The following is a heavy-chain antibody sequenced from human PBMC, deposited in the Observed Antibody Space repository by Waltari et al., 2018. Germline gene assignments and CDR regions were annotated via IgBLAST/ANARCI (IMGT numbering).Heavy chain of an antibody. CDR1: GFTFSSYS. CDR3: AKGSRDSGWSY. V-gene: IGHV3-48*01. CDR2: ISSSSSTI. J-gene: IGHJ4*02. D-gene: IGHD6-19*01. Sequence: EVQLVESGGGLVQPGGSLSLSCAASGFTFSSYSMNWVRQAPGKGLDWVSYISSSSSTIYYADSVKGRFTISRDNAKNSLYLQMNSLRAEDTAVYYCAKGSRDSGWSYWGQGTLVTVSS.